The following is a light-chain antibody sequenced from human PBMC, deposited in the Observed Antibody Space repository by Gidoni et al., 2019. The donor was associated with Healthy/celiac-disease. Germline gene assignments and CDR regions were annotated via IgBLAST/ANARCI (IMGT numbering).Light chain of an antibody. Sequence: EIVMTQSPATLSVSPGERATLSCRASQSVSSNLAWYQQKPGQAPGLLIYGASTRATGIPARFSGSGSGTEFTLTISSLQSEDFAVYYCQQYNNWPPLTFGGETKVEIK. V-gene: IGKV3-15*01. CDR3: QQYNNWPPLT. CDR2: GAS. J-gene: IGKJ4*01. CDR1: QSVSSN.